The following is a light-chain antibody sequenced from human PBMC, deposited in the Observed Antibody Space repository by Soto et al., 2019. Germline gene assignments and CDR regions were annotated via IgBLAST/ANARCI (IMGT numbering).Light chain of an antibody. Sequence: IVLPQSPGTLSLSPGESATLSCRASQSVSRDLAWYQQKPGQAPRLLIYGASTRAPSIPARFSGSGSGTDFTLTISSLQSEDFAVYYCQQYDKWPTWTFGQGTKVDIK. CDR1: QSVSRD. V-gene: IGKV3-15*01. CDR2: GAS. CDR3: QQYDKWPTWT. J-gene: IGKJ1*01.